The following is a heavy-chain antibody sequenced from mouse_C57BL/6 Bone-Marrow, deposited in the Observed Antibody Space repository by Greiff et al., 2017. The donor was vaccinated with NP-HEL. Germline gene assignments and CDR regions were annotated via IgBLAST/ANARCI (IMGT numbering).Heavy chain of an antibody. Sequence: QVQLQQSGAELVKPGASVKLSCKASGYTFTSYWMHWVKQRPGQGLEWIGMIHPNSGSTNYNEKFKSKATLTVDKSSSTAYMQLSSLTSEDSAVYYCARAILRLGGYFDVWGTGTTVTVSS. CDR1: GYTFTSYW. J-gene: IGHJ1*03. V-gene: IGHV1-64*01. D-gene: IGHD1-2*01. CDR2: IHPNSGST. CDR3: ARAILRLGGYFDV.